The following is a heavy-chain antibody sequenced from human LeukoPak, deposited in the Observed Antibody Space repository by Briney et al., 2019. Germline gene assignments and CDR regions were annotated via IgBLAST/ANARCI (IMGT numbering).Heavy chain of an antibody. CDR1: GGSFSGYY. D-gene: IGHD6-19*01. CDR2: VTDRSNR. V-gene: IGHV4-34*01. Sequence: SETLSLTCAVSGGSFSGYYWTWLRQPPGQGLEWIGEVTDRSNRNYNPSLRSRVTISVDTAKNQFSLKLTSVTAADTSVFYCARGRGYSSGWGHYYYSIDVWGQGTTVTVS. J-gene: IGHJ6*03. CDR3: ARGRGYSSGWGHYYYSIDV.